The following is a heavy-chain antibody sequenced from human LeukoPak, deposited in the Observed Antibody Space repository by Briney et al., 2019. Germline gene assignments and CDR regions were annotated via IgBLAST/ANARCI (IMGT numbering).Heavy chain of an antibody. CDR1: GESFSGYY. CDR2: INHSGST. CDR3: ARGRNGYVVVAASYYFDS. J-gene: IGHJ4*02. V-gene: IGHV4-34*01. Sequence: SETLSLTCAVYGESFSGYYWSWIRQPPGKGLEWIGEINHSGSTNYNPSLKSRVTISVDTSKNQFSLKLSSVTAADTAVYYCARGRNGYVVVAASYYFDSGGRGPRVPAPS. D-gene: IGHD2-15*01.